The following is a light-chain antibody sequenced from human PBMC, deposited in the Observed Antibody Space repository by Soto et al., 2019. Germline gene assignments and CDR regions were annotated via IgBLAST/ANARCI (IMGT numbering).Light chain of an antibody. CDR3: QQYYDIPYT. CDR1: QSVLDSAINKNH. Sequence: DIEMTQSPEFLAVSLGERATINCKSSQSVLDSAINKNHLAWYQQKPGQPPKLLFYWASTRESGVPDRFSGSGSGTDFTLTIGSLQAEDVAVYYCQQYYDIPYTFGHGTRLEI. CDR2: WAS. J-gene: IGKJ2*01. V-gene: IGKV4-1*01.